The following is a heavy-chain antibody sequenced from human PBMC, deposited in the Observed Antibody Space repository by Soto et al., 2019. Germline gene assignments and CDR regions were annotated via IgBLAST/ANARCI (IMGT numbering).Heavy chain of an antibody. J-gene: IGHJ6*03. CDR2: TYYRSKWYN. CDR3: AREPLSLGIDYYYYYMDV. Sequence: PSQTLSLTCAISGDSVSSNSAAWNWIRQSPSRGLEWLGRTYYRSKWYNDYAVSVKSRITINPDTSKNQFPLQLNSVTPEDTAVYYCAREPLSLGIDYYYYYMDVWGKGTTVTVSS. CDR1: GDSVSSNSAA. V-gene: IGHV6-1*01. D-gene: IGHD3-16*01.